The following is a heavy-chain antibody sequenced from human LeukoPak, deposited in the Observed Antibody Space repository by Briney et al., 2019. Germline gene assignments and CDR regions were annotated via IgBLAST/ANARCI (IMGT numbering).Heavy chain of an antibody. CDR1: GFTFSSYG. CDR3: AKGGAYYDILTGYYSYYFDY. Sequence: GGSLRLSCAASGFTFSSYGMHWVRQAPGKGLEWVAFIRYDGSNKYYADSVKGRFTISRDNSKNTLYLQMNSLRAEDTAVYYCAKGGAYYDILTGYYSYYFDYWGQGTLVTVSS. D-gene: IGHD3-9*01. V-gene: IGHV3-30*02. J-gene: IGHJ4*02. CDR2: IRYDGSNK.